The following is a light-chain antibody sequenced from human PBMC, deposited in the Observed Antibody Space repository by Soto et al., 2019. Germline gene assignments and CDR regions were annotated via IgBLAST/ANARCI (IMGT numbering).Light chain of an antibody. CDR3: SSFTSSSTQV. CDR1: SSDVGGYNY. J-gene: IGLJ3*02. CDR2: EVD. V-gene: IGLV2-14*01. Sequence: QPVLTQPASVSGSLGQSITISCTGSSSDVGGYNYVSWYQQHPGKAPKLMIYEVDNRPSGVSNRFSGSKSGNTASLTISGLQAEDEADYYCSSFTSSSTQVLGGGTKVTVL.